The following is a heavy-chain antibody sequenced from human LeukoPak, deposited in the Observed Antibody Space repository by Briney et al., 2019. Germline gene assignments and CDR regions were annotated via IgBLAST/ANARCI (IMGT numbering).Heavy chain of an antibody. D-gene: IGHD3-10*01. Sequence: ASVKVSCKASGGTFSSYAISWVRQAPGQGLEWMGRIIPIFGTANYAQKFQGRVTITTDESTSTAYMELSSLRSEDTAVYYCARSGGAYDYAPEDYWGQGTLVTVSS. J-gene: IGHJ4*02. CDR2: IIPIFGTA. CDR1: GGTFSSYA. V-gene: IGHV1-69*05. CDR3: ARSGGAYDYAPEDY.